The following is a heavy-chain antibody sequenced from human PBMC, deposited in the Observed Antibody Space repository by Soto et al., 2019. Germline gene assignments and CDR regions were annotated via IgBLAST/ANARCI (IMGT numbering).Heavy chain of an antibody. Sequence: TLSLTCAVYGGSFSGYYWSWIRQPPGKGLEWIGEINHSGSTNYNPSLKSRVTISVDTSKNQFSLKLSSVTAADTAVYYCARGQEYDSSGYYLDYWGQGTLVTVSS. J-gene: IGHJ4*02. D-gene: IGHD3-22*01. CDR1: GGSFSGYY. V-gene: IGHV4-34*01. CDR3: ARGQEYDSSGYYLDY. CDR2: INHSGST.